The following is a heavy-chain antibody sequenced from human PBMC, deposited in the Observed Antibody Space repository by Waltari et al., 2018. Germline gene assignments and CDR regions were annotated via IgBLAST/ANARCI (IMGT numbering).Heavy chain of an antibody. CDR2: ISGSGGST. CDR3: VWRVQAFGY. CDR1: SYA. D-gene: IGHD1-1*01. Sequence: SYAMSWVRQAPGKGLEWVSAISGSGGSTYYADSVKGRFTISRDNSKNTLYLQMNSLRAEDTAIYYCVWRVQAFGYWGQGTLVTVSS. V-gene: IGHV3-23*01. J-gene: IGHJ4*02.